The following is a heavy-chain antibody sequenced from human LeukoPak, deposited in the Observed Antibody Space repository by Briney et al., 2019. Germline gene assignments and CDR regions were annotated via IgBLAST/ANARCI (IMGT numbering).Heavy chain of an antibody. J-gene: IGHJ5*01. D-gene: IGHD3-10*01. V-gene: IGHV3-74*01. Sequence: PGGSLRLSCAASGFTFSSYWMHWVRQAPGKGLVWVSRIKTDGSSTAYADSAKGRIPIARDNAENTLYLQINSLRDDDTAVYYCARDSSGSGSFYRNWFDSWGQGTLVTVSS. CDR1: GFTFSSYW. CDR3: ARDSSGSGSFYRNWFDS. CDR2: IKTDGSST.